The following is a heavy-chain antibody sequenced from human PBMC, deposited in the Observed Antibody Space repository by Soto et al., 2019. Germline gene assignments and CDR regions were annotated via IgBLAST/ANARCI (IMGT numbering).Heavy chain of an antibody. V-gene: IGHV3-23*01. CDR1: RFTFPNYP. J-gene: IGHJ6*02. D-gene: IGHD3-10*01. CDR3: AKDLFEWFGEPSSYYYGMDV. Sequence: PGGSLRLPCAASRFTFPNYPMRWVRQAPGKGLEWVSTVSHSGSSTYYADSVKGRFTISRDNSKNTLYLQMNSLRAEDTAIYYCAKDLFEWFGEPSSYYYGMDVWGQGTTVTVSS. CDR2: VSHSGSST.